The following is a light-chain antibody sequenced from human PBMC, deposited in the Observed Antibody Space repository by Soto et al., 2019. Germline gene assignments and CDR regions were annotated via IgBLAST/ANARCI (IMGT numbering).Light chain of an antibody. CDR3: QHRSIWPVS. CDR2: DAS. J-gene: IGKJ5*01. Sequence: ESVLTQSPATLSLSPWERATLSCRASQSVNNYLHWYQQRPGQAPRLLIFDASNRATGIPPRFSGSGSATDFTLTISSLEPEDFAVYYCQHRSIWPVSFGQGTRLEIK. CDR1: QSVNNY. V-gene: IGKV3-11*01.